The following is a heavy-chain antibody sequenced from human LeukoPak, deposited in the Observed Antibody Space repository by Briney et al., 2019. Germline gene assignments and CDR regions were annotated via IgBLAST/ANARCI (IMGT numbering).Heavy chain of an antibody. CDR2: INPNSGGT. CDR3: ARVYYDSSGYSDY. V-gene: IGHV1-2*02. CDR1: GYTFTGYY. D-gene: IGHD3-22*01. Sequence: ASVKVSCKASGYTFTGYYMHWVRQAPGQGLEWMGWINPNSGGTNYAQKFQGRVTMTRDTSISTAYMGLSRLRSDDTAVYYCARVYYDSSGYSDYWGQGTLVTVSS. J-gene: IGHJ4*02.